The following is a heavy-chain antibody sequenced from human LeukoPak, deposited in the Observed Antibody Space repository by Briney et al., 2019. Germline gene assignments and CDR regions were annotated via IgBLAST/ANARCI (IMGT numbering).Heavy chain of an antibody. Sequence: ASVKVSCKASGYTFTSYYMHWVRQAPGQGLEWMGIINPSGGSTSYAQKFQGRVTVTRDTSTSTVYMELSSLRSEDTAVYYCARGVGSGSRLRAGDYWGQGTLVTVSS. CDR2: INPSGGST. CDR1: GYTFTSYY. V-gene: IGHV1-46*01. D-gene: IGHD1-26*01. J-gene: IGHJ4*02. CDR3: ARGVGSGSRLRAGDY.